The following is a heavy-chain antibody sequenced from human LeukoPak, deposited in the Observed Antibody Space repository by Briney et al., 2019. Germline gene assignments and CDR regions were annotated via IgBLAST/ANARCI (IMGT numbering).Heavy chain of an antibody. D-gene: IGHD2-8*01. Sequence: SVKVSCKASGGTFINNAISWVRQAPGQGLEWMGGIIPIFGTTNYAQKFQGRVTVTADKSTSTAYMELSSLTSEDTAVYYCARRYCTNGVCYDDRGAFDIWGQGTLVTVSS. CDR3: ARRYCTNGVCYDDRGAFDI. CDR2: IIPIFGTT. J-gene: IGHJ3*02. V-gene: IGHV1-69*06. CDR1: GGTFINNA.